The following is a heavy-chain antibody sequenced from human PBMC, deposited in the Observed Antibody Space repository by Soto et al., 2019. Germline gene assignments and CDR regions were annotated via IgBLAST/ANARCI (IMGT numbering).Heavy chain of an antibody. CDR3: ARDLSGSGFDY. CDR1: GASVSSGSNY. J-gene: IGHJ4*02. D-gene: IGHD1-26*01. CDR2: IYYTGST. Sequence: QVQLQESGPGLVKPSETLSLTCTVSGASVSSGSNYWSWIRQPPGKGLEWIGYIYYTGSTNYNPSLKSRVTISADTSKNQFSLRLNSVTAADTAVYYGARDLSGSGFDYWGQGTLVTVSS. V-gene: IGHV4-61*01.